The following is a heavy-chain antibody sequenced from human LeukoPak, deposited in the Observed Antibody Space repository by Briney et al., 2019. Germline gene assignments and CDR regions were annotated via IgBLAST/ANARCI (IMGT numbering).Heavy chain of an antibody. V-gene: IGHV1-18*01. CDR1: GYTFTSYG. Sequence: ASVKVSCKASGYTFTSYGISWVRQAPGQGLEWMGWISAYNGNTNYAQKFQGRVTMTRNTSISTAYMELSSLRSEDTAVYYCARGYRRTIAVAGYWGQGTLVTVSS. CDR3: ARGYRRTIAVAGY. J-gene: IGHJ4*02. CDR2: ISAYNGNT. D-gene: IGHD6-19*01.